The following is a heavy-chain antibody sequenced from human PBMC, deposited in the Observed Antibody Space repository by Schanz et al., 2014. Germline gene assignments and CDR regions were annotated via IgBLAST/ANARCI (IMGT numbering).Heavy chain of an antibody. CDR3: ARDFDDRRGYGSGYCLGDCMDV. CDR2: VYTSGST. D-gene: IGHD3-10*01. J-gene: IGHJ6*02. Sequence: QVQLQESGPGLVKASQTLSLTCSVSGASISSGSYYWNWIRQPAGKGLEWIGRVYTSGSTNYNPSLKRRVPISLATSKNQFSLNLSSVPAADTAVYYCARDFDDRRGYGSGYCLGDCMDVWGQGTTVTVSS. CDR1: GASISSGSYY. V-gene: IGHV4-61*02.